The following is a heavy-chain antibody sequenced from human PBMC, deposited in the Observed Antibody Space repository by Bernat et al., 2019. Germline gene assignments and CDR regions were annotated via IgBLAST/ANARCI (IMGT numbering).Heavy chain of an antibody. V-gene: IGHV6-1*01. CDR3: GRDRTGNLFG. D-gene: IGHD1/OR15-1a*01. CDR1: GDSVSTNSAA. CDR2: TYYRSKWYN. J-gene: IGHJ4*02. Sequence: QVQLQQSGPGLVKPSQTLSPTCAISGDSVSTNSAAWNWIRQSPSRGLEWLGRTYYRSKWYNDYAVYVKSRITINQETSKNQFSLQMNSMTPEDTAVYYCGRDRTGNLFGWGQGSLVSVYS.